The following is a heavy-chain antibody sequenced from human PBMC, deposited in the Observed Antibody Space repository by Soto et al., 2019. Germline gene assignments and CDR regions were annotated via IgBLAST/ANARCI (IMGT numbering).Heavy chain of an antibody. V-gene: IGHV3-30*18. Sequence: AGWSLRLSCVCSVFTFINYGMHWVRQPPGKGLEWVALTSDDGDKRYYADSVRGRLIISRDNSKDTLYLQMNSLGPDDTAVYFCAKARVRIVGANSFDYWGQGTPVTVSS. J-gene: IGHJ4*02. CDR3: AKARVRIVGANSFDY. D-gene: IGHD1-26*01. CDR2: TSDDGDKR. CDR1: VFTFINYG.